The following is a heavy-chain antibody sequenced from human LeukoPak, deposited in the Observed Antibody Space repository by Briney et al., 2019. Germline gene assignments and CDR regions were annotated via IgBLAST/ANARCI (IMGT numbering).Heavy chain of an antibody. CDR3: ARDNPPFCIGGTCYSY. CDR2: IIPILNIA. V-gene: IGHV1-69*04. D-gene: IGHD2-15*01. CDR1: VGTFSSYA. Sequence: ASVKVSCKASVGTFSSYAISWVRLAPGQGLEWMGRIIPILNIANYAQKFQGRVTIVADESTSTAYMELSSLRSEDTAVYYCARDNPPFCIGGTCYSYWGQGTLVTVSS. J-gene: IGHJ4*02.